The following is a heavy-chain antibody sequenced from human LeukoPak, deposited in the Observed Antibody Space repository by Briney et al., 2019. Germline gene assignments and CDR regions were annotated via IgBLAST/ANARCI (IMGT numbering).Heavy chain of an antibody. CDR2: ISSSSSYI. Sequence: GGSLRLSCAASGFTFSSYSMNWVRQAPGKGLEWVSSISSSSSYIYYADSVKGRITISRDNAKSSLYLQMNSLRAEDTAVYYCARSGLSRFGFWGQGTLVTVSS. J-gene: IGHJ4*02. CDR1: GFTFSSYS. CDR3: ARSGLSRFGF. V-gene: IGHV3-21*04. D-gene: IGHD2/OR15-2a*01.